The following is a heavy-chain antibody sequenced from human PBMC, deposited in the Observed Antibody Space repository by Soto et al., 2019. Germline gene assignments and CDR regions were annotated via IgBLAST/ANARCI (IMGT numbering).Heavy chain of an antibody. D-gene: IGHD6-6*01. CDR2: ISYDGSNK. CDR1: GFTFSSYG. Sequence: GGSLRLSCAASGFTFSSYGMHWVRQAPGKGLEWVAVISYDGSNKYYADSVKGRFTISRDNSKNTLYLQMNSLRAEDTAVYYCAKERIAARGYYYMDVWGKGTTVTVSS. J-gene: IGHJ6*03. CDR3: AKERIAARGYYYMDV. V-gene: IGHV3-30*18.